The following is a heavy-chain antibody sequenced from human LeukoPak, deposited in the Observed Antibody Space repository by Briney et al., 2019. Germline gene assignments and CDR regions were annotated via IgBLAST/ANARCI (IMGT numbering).Heavy chain of an antibody. Sequence: PGGSLRLSCAASGFTFSSYWMHWVRQAPGKGLVWVSRINSDGSSTTYADSVKGRFTISRDNAKNTLYLQMNSLRAEDTAMYYYARQYSYDSSGYYPWDYWGQGTLVTVSS. CDR3: ARQYSYDSSGYYPWDY. CDR1: GFTFSSYW. V-gene: IGHV3-74*03. CDR2: INSDGSST. D-gene: IGHD3-22*01. J-gene: IGHJ4*02.